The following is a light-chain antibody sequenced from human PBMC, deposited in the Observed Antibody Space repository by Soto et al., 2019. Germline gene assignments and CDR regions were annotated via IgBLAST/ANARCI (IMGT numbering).Light chain of an antibody. V-gene: IGKV3-20*01. J-gene: IGKJ5*01. CDR2: GAS. CDR1: HSVSSSY. Sequence: EIVLTQSPGTLSLSPGERATLSCRASHSVSSSYLAWYQQKPGQAPRLLIYGASSRATGIPDRFSGSGSGTDFTFTISRLEPEDFAVYYCQQYGSSPPITFGQGTRLAIK. CDR3: QQYGSSPPIT.